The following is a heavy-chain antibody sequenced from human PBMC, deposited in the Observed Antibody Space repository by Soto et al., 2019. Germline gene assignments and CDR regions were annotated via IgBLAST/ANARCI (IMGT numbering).Heavy chain of an antibody. D-gene: IGHD6-13*01. CDR3: ARDLAGYSSSWSKKGKAYYYYGMDV. CDR1: GFTFSSYA. Sequence: PGGSLRLSCAASGFTFSSYAMRWVRQAPGKGLEWVAVISYDGSNKYYADSVKGRFTISRDNSKNTLYLQMNSLRAEDTAVYYCARDLAGYSSSWSKKGKAYYYYGMDVWGQGTTVTVSS. J-gene: IGHJ6*02. V-gene: IGHV3-30-3*01. CDR2: ISYDGSNK.